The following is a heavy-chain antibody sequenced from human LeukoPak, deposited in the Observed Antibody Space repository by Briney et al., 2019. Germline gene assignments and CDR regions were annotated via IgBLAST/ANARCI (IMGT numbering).Heavy chain of an antibody. CDR3: ARGAGSGSYYPDGFDI. D-gene: IGHD3-10*01. Sequence: SETLSLTCTVSGASISSNYWSWVRQPPGKALEWIAYIYNSGTTKYNPSLTSRASISIDTSKNQFSLRLSSVTAADTATYHCARGAGSGSYYPDGFDIWGQGTMVTVSS. V-gene: IGHV4-59*01. J-gene: IGHJ3*02. CDR1: GASISSNY. CDR2: IYNSGTT.